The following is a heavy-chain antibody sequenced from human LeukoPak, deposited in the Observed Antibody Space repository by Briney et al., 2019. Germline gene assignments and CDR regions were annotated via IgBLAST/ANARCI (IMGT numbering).Heavy chain of an antibody. V-gene: IGHV4-59*01. CDR3: ARDKVAGTNWYFDL. D-gene: IGHD6-19*01. J-gene: IGHJ2*01. CDR2: IYYSGST. CDR1: GGSISSYY. Sequence: PSETLSLTCTVSGGSISSYYWSWLRQPPGKGLEWIGYIYYSGSTNYNPSLKRRVTISVDTSKNQFSLKLSSVTAADTAVYYCARDKVAGTNWYFDLWGRGTLVTVSS.